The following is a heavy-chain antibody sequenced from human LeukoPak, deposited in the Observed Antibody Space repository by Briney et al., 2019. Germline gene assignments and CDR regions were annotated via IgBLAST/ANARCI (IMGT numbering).Heavy chain of an antibody. J-gene: IGHJ4*02. CDR1: GFTFSSYT. D-gene: IGHD1-26*01. Sequence: GGSLRLSCAASGFTFSSYTVNWVRQAPGKGLEWVSSISGTGSYIYYADSVKGRFTISRDNAKNSLYLQMNSLRAEDTAVYYCASLYSGSYYSTGPPFDVCGQGTLVTVSP. CDR3: ASLYSGSYYSTGPPFDV. V-gene: IGHV3-21*01. CDR2: ISGTGSYI.